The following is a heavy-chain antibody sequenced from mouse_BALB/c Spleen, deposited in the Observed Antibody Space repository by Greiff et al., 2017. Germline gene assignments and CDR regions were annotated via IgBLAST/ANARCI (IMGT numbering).Heavy chain of an antibody. Sequence: VPLPESGPQLVRPGASVKISCKASGYSFPSYWLHWVKPRPGPGLEWIGMIDPSDSETRLTQKFKDKATLTVDKSSSTAYMQLSSPTSEDSAVYYGASISHYYGSSYGAMDYWGQGTSVTVAS. CDR3: ASISHYYGSSYGAMDY. J-gene: IGHJ4*01. CDR1: GYSFPSYW. V-gene: IGHV1-74*01. CDR2: IDPSDSET. D-gene: IGHD1-1*01.